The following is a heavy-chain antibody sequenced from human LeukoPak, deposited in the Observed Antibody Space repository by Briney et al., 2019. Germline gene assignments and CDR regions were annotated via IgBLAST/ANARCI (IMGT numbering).Heavy chain of an antibody. Sequence: SETLSLTCAVYSGSISSNCYYSVWIRQPPGKGLEWIGNIYYSGNTHYNPSLKSRVTIFVDTSKNLISLKLSSVTAADTAVYYYSRRWKAARPGGYFDYWGQGTLVTVSS. J-gene: IGHJ4*02. V-gene: IGHV4-39*01. CDR3: SRRWKAARPGGYFDY. CDR2: IYYSGNT. D-gene: IGHD6-6*01. CDR1: SGSISSNCYY.